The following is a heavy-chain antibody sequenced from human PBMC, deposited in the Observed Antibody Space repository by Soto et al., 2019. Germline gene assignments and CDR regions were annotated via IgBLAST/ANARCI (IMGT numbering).Heavy chain of an antibody. J-gene: IGHJ6*02. Sequence: QVQLQESGPGLVKPSETLSLTCTVSGGSISSYYWSWIRQPPGKGLEWIGYIYYSGSTNYNPSLKSRVTISVDTSKNQFSLKLSSVTAADTAVYYCARSYDYVWGSDYGMDVWGQGTTVTVSS. CDR3: ARSYDYVWGSDYGMDV. CDR2: IYYSGST. D-gene: IGHD3-16*01. CDR1: GGSISSYY. V-gene: IGHV4-59*01.